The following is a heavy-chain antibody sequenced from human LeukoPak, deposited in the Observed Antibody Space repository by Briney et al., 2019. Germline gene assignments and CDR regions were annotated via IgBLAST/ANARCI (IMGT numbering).Heavy chain of an antibody. CDR1: GGSISNYY. V-gene: IGHV4-59*08. CDR2: IYYSGST. J-gene: IGHJ2*01. Sequence: SETLSLTCTVSGGSISNYYWSWVRQPPGKGLEWIGYIYYSGSTTYNPSLKSRVTISVDTSRNQFSLKLSSVTAADTAVYYCARRTYFDLWGRGTLVTVSS. CDR3: ARRTYFDL.